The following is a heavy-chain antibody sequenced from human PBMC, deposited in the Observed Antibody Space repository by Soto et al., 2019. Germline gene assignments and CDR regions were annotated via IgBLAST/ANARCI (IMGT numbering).Heavy chain of an antibody. CDR1: GGSISSSSYY. J-gene: IGHJ4*02. Sequence: SETLSLTCTVSGGSISSSSYYWVWIRQPPGKGLEWIGSIYYSGSTYYNPSLKSRVTISVDTSKNQFSLKLSSVTAADTAVYYCASGIMITFGGVIPFDYWGQGTLVTVSS. CDR2: IYYSGST. V-gene: IGHV4-39*01. CDR3: ASGIMITFGGVIPFDY. D-gene: IGHD3-16*01.